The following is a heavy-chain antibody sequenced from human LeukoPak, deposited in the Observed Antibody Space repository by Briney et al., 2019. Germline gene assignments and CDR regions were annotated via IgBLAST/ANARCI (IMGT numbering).Heavy chain of an antibody. D-gene: IGHD2-15*01. Sequence: ASEKVSCKASGYTFTSYDMHWVRQAPGQGLEWMGMINPSGGSTSYAQKFQGRVTMTRDTSTSTVYMELSSLRSEDTAVYYCARESLGDCSGGSCSPNFDYWGQGTLVTVSS. J-gene: IGHJ4*02. CDR2: INPSGGST. V-gene: IGHV1-46*01. CDR1: GYTFTSYD. CDR3: ARESLGDCSGGSCSPNFDY.